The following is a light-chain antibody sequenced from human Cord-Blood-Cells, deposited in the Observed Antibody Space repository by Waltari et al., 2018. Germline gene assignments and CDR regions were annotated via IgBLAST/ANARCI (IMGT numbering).Light chain of an antibody. Sequence: QPALTQPASVPGSPGQSITISCTGTPSDVGRYTYVSWYQQHPGKAPKLMIYEVSTRPSGVSNRFSGSKSGNTASLTISGLQAEDEADYYCSSYTSSSTVVFGGGTKLTVL. J-gene: IGLJ2*01. CDR1: PSDVGRYTY. V-gene: IGLV2-14*01. CDR2: EVS. CDR3: SSYTSSSTVV.